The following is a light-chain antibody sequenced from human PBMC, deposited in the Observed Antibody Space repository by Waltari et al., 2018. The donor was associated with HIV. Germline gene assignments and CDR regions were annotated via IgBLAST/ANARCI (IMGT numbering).Light chain of an antibody. CDR3: PQYNSWPPYT. CDR1: QSIGSR. V-gene: IGKV3-15*01. J-gene: IGKJ2*01. Sequence: EIVMTQSPATLSVSPGERATLSCRASQSIGSRLAWYQQKPGQAPRLLIYGASTRATGIPARISGSGSGTDFTLTISSLQSEDVAVYYCPQYNSWPPYTFGQGTKLEIK. CDR2: GAS.